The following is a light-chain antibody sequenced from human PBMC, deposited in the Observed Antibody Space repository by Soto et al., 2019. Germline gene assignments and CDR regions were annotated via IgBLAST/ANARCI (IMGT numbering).Light chain of an antibody. CDR2: HVT. V-gene: IGLV2-11*01. Sequence: QSALTQTRSVSGSPGQSVTISCTGTSSDIGTYDYVSWFQQHPGKAPKLMIYHVTNRPSGVPDRFSGSKSDNTASLTISGLQAEDEADYYCSSYAGNYVYVFGSGTKLTVL. CDR1: SSDIGTYDY. J-gene: IGLJ1*01. CDR3: SSYAGNYVYV.